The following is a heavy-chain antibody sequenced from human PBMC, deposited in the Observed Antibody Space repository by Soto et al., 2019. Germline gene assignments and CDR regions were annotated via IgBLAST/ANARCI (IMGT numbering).Heavy chain of an antibody. CDR3: ARAVAVPADFDY. CDR1: GYTFTGYA. D-gene: IGHD6-19*01. V-gene: IGHV1-3*05. CDR2: INAGNGNT. J-gene: IGHJ4*02. Sequence: QVQLVQSGAEEKMPGASVKVSCKASGYTFTGYAMHWVRQAPGQRLEWMGWINAGNGNTKYSQKFQGRVTITRDTSASTAYMELSSLRSEDTAVYYCARAVAVPADFDYWGQGTLVTVSS.